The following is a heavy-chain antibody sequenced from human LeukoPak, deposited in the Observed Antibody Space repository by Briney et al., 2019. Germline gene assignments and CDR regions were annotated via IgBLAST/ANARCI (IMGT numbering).Heavy chain of an antibody. Sequence: SETLSLTCAVYGGSFSGYYWSLIRQPPGKGLEWIGEINHSGSTNYNPSLKSRVTISVDTSKNQFSLKLSFVTAADTAVYYCARNYGDCDFDYWGQGTLVTVSS. CDR3: ARNYGDCDFDY. CDR2: INHSGST. J-gene: IGHJ4*02. CDR1: GGSFSGYY. V-gene: IGHV4-34*01. D-gene: IGHD4-17*01.